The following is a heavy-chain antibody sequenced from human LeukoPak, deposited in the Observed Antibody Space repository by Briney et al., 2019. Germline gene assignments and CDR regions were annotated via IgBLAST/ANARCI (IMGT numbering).Heavy chain of an antibody. D-gene: IGHD3-10*01. CDR2: NRWNRGNI. Sequence: SLRLYCAASGFNFDDYAKQWVGQDAGKGLEWDSGNRWNRGNIGYADFVKGRFTISRDNATTSLYLQINSLGAEATALYYCTKDKGGHRPGSYIWAGMDVWGQGTTVTVSS. CDR3: TKDKGGHRPGSYIWAGMDV. J-gene: IGHJ6*02. V-gene: IGHV3-9*01. CDR1: GFNFDDYA.